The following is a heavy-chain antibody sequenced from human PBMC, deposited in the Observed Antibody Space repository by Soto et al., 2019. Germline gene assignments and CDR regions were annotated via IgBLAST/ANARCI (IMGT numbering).Heavy chain of an antibody. CDR3: PRAGLSYGGNRDY. J-gene: IGHJ4*01. D-gene: IGHD2-15*01. Sequence: SSVMVSWKERCYRITDYGLSWGRQAPGQGHERMGWISAYNGNTNYAQKLQGRVTMTTDTSTSTAYMELRSLRSDHRAVYYSPRAGLSYGGNRDYWG. CDR1: CYRITDYG. V-gene: IGHV1-18*04. CDR2: ISAYNGNT.